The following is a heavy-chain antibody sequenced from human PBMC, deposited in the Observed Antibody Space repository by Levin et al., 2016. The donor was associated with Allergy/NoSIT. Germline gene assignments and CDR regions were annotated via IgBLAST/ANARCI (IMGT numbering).Heavy chain of an antibody. CDR1: GFTFDDYA. CDR2: ISWNSGSI. D-gene: IGHD3-3*01. V-gene: IGHV3-9*01. Sequence: GGSLRLSCVASGFTFDDYAMHWVRQAPGKGLEWVSGISWNSGSIGYADSVKGRFTISRSNTRNSLYLQMNSLRAEDTALYYCAKAPTYDLWSGFYHFDFWGQGTLVTVSS. J-gene: IGHJ4*02. CDR3: AKAPTYDLWSGFYHFDF.